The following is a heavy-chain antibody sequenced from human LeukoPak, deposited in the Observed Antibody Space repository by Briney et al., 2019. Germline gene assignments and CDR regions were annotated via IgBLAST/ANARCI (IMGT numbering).Heavy chain of an antibody. D-gene: IGHD3-3*01. CDR2: IYYTGST. CDR3: ARERSGSEIFARSFDI. Sequence: SETLSLTCTVSGGSISSSSYSWGWIRQPPGKGLEWIGNIYYTGSTYYNPSLKSRIIISVDKSKNQFSLKLSSVTAADTAVYYCARERSGSEIFARSFDIWGQGTMVTVSS. V-gene: IGHV4-39*07. CDR1: GGSISSSSYS. J-gene: IGHJ3*02.